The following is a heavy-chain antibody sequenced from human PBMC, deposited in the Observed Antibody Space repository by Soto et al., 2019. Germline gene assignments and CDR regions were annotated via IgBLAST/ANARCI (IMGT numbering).Heavy chain of an antibody. D-gene: IGHD3-16*01. CDR2: ISAYNGNT. CDR3: ARDAGVSGELYY. CDR1: GYTFTSYG. J-gene: IGHJ4*02. V-gene: IGHV1-18*03. Sequence: ASVKVSCKASGYTFTSYGISWVRQAPGQGLERKERISAYNGNTNYAQKLQGRVTMTTDTSTSTAYIDLRSLRSDFMAVYYCARDAGVSGELYYWGQGTLVTVSS.